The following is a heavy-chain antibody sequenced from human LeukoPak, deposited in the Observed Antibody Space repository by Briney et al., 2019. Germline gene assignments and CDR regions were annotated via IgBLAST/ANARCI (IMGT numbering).Heavy chain of an antibody. V-gene: IGHV1-69*05. CDR2: VIPILGTT. D-gene: IGHD1-26*01. CDR3: ARDDGSATMGFDS. Sequence: SVKVSCKASGTTFSKSAISWVRQAPEQGLEWMGGVIPILGTTNYAQKFQDRVSITTDESTSTAYMEVNSLGSVDTAVYYCARDDGSATMGFDSWGQGTLVTVSS. J-gene: IGHJ4*02. CDR1: GTTFSKSA.